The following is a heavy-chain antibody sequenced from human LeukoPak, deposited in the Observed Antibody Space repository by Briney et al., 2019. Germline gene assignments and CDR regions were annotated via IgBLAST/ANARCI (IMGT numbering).Heavy chain of an antibody. CDR1: GFTFSSYA. D-gene: IGHD3-22*01. CDR2: ISYDGSNK. Sequence: GGSLRLSCAASGFTFSSYAMHWVRQAPGKGLEWVAVISYDGSNKYYADSVKGRFTISRDNSKNTLYLQMNSLRAEDTAVYYCARDYPYDSSGYPGYYFDYWGQGTLVTVSS. V-gene: IGHV3-30-3*01. CDR3: ARDYPYDSSGYPGYYFDY. J-gene: IGHJ4*02.